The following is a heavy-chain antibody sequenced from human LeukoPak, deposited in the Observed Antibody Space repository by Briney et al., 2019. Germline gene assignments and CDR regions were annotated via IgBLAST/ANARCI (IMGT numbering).Heavy chain of an antibody. CDR3: ARQPGAGWFDP. V-gene: IGHV5-51*01. D-gene: IGHD3-10*01. CDR2: INPGDSDT. J-gene: IGHJ5*02. CDR1: GYSFSTYW. Sequence: PGESLKISCQGSGYSFSTYWIAWVRQMPGKGLEWMAIINPGDSDTRYSPSFQGQVTISADKSISTVYLQWGSLKASDTAMYYCARQPGAGWFDPWGQGTLVTVSS.